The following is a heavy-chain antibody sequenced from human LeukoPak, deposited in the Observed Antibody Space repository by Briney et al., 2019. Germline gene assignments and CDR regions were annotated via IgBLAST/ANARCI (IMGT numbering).Heavy chain of an antibody. CDR2: INTNTGNP. D-gene: IGHD6-19*01. CDR3: ARDGSSGWYYYYYMDV. V-gene: IGHV7-4-1*02. CDR1: GYTFTSYA. Sequence: ALVKVSCKASGYTFTSYAMNWVRQAPGQGLEWMGWINTNTGNPTYAQGFTGRFVFSLDTSVSTAYLQISSLKAEDTAVYYCARDGSSGWYYYYYMDVWGKGTTVTVSS. J-gene: IGHJ6*03.